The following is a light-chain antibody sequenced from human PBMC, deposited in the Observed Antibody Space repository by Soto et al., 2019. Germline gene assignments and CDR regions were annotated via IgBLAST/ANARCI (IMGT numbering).Light chain of an antibody. Sequence: IQLTQSPSSLSASVGDRVTITCRASQGISSYLAWYQQKPGEAPKLLIYKASTLEVGVPSRFSASGSGTEFTLTINTLQPADFATYYCQQYNSYPWTFGQGTKV. CDR3: QQYNSYPWT. CDR2: KAS. J-gene: IGKJ1*01. CDR1: QGISSY. V-gene: IGKV1-9*01.